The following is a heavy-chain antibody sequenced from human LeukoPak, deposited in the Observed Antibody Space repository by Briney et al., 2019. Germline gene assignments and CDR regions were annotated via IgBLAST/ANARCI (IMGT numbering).Heavy chain of an antibody. CDR3: ARERSGYSYGYGFDY. Sequence: SVKVSCKASGGTFSSYAISWVRQAPGQGLEWMGGIIPIFGTANYAQKFQGRVTITADESTSTAYMELSSLRSEDTAVYYCARERSGYSYGYGFDYWGQGTLVTVSS. CDR2: IIPIFGTA. CDR1: GGTFSSYA. J-gene: IGHJ4*02. V-gene: IGHV1-69*01. D-gene: IGHD5-18*01.